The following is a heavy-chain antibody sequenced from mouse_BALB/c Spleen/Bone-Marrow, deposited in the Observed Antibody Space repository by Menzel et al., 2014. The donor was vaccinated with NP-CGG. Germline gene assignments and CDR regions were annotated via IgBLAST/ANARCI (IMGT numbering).Heavy chain of an antibody. V-gene: IGHV4-1*02. CDR1: GFDFSRYW. CDR3: ALLGNYGYFDV. J-gene: IGHJ1*01. Sequence: EMQVVESGGGMVQPGGSLKLSCAASGFDFSRYWMSWVRQAPGKGLEWIGEINPDSSTINYTPPLKDKFIISRDNAKNTLYLQMSKVRSEDTAVYYCALLGNYGYFDVWGAGTTVTVSS. CDR2: INPDSSTI. D-gene: IGHD2-1*01.